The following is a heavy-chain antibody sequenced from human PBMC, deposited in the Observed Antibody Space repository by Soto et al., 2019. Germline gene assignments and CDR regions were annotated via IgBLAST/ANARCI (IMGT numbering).Heavy chain of an antibody. D-gene: IGHD3-16*01. CDR3: ATTLTTSAEYFQH. V-gene: IGHV3-7*01. CDR1: GFIFRNYW. J-gene: IGHJ1*01. CDR2: IKEDGSDI. Sequence: LRLSCAASGFIFRNYWMSWVRQAPGKGLEWVAHIKEDGSDIHYVDSVKDRFTISRDNAKNSLILQMNSLRAEDTAVYYCATTLTTSAEYFQHWGQGTPVTVSS.